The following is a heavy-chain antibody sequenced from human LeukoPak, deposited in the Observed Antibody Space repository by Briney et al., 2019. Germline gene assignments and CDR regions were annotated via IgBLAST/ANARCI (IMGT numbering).Heavy chain of an antibody. V-gene: IGHV3-23*01. Sequence: GGSLRLSCAASGLTFSTYAMTWVRQAPGKGLEWVSAISNTGDTTHYADSVKDRFTISRDNSKNTLYLQMNSLRAEDTAVYYCASGYSYGYGYWGQGTLVTVSS. J-gene: IGHJ4*02. CDR1: GLTFSTYA. D-gene: IGHD5-18*01. CDR3: ASGYSYGYGY. CDR2: ISNTGDTT.